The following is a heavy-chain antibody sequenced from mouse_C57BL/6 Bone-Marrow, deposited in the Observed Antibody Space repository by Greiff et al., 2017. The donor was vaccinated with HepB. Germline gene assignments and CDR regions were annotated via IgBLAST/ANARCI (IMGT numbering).Heavy chain of an antibody. CDR3: ARSWLLYAMDY. Sequence: QVQLQQPGAELVMPGASVKLSCKASGYTFTSYWMHWVKQSPGQGLEWIGEIDPSDSDTNYNQKFKGKSTLTVDKSSSTAYMQLSSLTSEDSAVYYCARSWLLYAMDYWGQGTSVTVAS. V-gene: IGHV1-69*01. D-gene: IGHD2-3*01. CDR2: IDPSDSDT. CDR1: GYTFTSYW. J-gene: IGHJ4*01.